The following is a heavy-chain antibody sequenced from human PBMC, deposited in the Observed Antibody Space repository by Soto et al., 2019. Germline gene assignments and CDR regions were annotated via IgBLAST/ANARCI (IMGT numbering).Heavy chain of an antibody. CDR3: ARDRSYGDYDLDY. J-gene: IGHJ4*02. V-gene: IGHV3-33*01. CDR2: IWYDGSNK. Sequence: GGSLRLSCAASGFTFSSDGMHWVRQAPGKGLEWVAVIWYDGSNKYYADSVKGRFTISRDNSKNTLYLQMNSLRAEDTAVYYCARDRSYGDYDLDYWGQGTLVTVSS. CDR1: GFTFSSDG. D-gene: IGHD4-17*01.